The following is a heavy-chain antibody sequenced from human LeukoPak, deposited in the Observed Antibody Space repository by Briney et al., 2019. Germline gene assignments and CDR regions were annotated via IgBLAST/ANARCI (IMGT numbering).Heavy chain of an antibody. D-gene: IGHD2-15*01. V-gene: IGHV3-7*03. Sequence: QAGGSLRLSCAASGFTFGSYWMTWVRQAPGKGLEWVANIKEDGSQKYYVDSVKGRFTISRDNSKNMLYLQMNSLRAEDTAVYYCARDNPFGGYWGQGTLVTVSS. CDR2: IKEDGSQK. CDR1: GFTFGSYW. CDR3: ARDNPFGGY. J-gene: IGHJ4*02.